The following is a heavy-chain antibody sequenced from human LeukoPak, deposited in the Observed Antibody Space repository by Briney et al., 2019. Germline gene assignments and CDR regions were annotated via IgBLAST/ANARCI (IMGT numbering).Heavy chain of an antibody. J-gene: IGHJ6*03. CDR3: ARVGPKGQPRAYYYYYYMDV. V-gene: IGHV4-34*01. D-gene: IGHD6-13*01. Sequence: PSETLSLTCAVYGGSFSGYYWSWIRQPPGKGLEWIGEINHSGSTNYNPSLKSRVTISVDTSKNQFSLKLSSVTAAETAVYYWARVGPKGQPRAYYYYYYMDVWSKGTTVTVSS. CDR2: INHSGST. CDR1: GGSFSGYY.